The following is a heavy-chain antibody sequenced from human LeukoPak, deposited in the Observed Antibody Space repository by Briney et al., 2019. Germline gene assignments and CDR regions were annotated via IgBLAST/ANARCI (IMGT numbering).Heavy chain of an antibody. CDR1: GFDFSTYS. CDR2: ISSGSSNI. J-gene: IGHJ4*02. D-gene: IGHD6-19*01. CDR3: ARVGRSGWTVDY. V-gene: IGHV3-48*04. Sequence: GGSLRLSCAASGFDFSTYSIDWVRQAPGKGLEWVSYISSGSSNIYHADSVKGRFTISRDNAKNSLHLQMNSLRAEDTAVYYCARVGRSGWTVDYWGRGTLVTVSS.